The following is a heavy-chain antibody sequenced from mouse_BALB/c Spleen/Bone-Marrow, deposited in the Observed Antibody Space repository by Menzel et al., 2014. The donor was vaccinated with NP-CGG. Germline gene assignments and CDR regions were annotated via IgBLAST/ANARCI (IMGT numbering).Heavy chain of an antibody. D-gene: IGHD1-1*01. V-gene: IGHV3-1*02. CDR3: ATDYYGWFAY. Sequence: QLKQPGTYLGKPSLSLFFTCTVTCYSLTPGYCWALVPEFSGNKMEWLGYIHYSGSANYNPSLKSRISITRDTSKNQFFLQLNSVPTEDTATYYCATDYYGWFAYWGQGTLVTVSA. CDR2: IHYSGSA. CDR1: CYSLTPGYC. J-gene: IGHJ3*01.